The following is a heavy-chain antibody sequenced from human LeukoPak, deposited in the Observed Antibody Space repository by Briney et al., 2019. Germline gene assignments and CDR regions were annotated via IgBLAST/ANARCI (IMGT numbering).Heavy chain of an antibody. CDR1: GFTFDDYA. V-gene: IGHV3-9*01. Sequence: GRSLGLSCAASGFTFDDYAMHWVRQAPGKGLEWVSGISWNSGSIGYADSVKGRFTISRDNAKNSLYLQMNSLRAEDTALYYCAKGTLPDYWGQGTLVTVSS. J-gene: IGHJ4*02. CDR3: AKGTLPDY. CDR2: ISWNSGSI.